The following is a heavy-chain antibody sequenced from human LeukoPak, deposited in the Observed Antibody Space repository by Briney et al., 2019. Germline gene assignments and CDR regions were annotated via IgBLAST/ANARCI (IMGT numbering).Heavy chain of an antibody. V-gene: IGHV3-74*01. D-gene: IGHD6-13*01. CDR2: INSEGSRT. J-gene: IGHJ5*02. CDR1: GFTFSTYW. CDR3: ARVVAAGTNRFDP. Sequence: GGSLRLSCAASGFTFSTYWMYWVRQAPGKGLVWVSRINSEGSRTSYADSVKGRVTISRDNAKNTLYLQMNSLRAEDTAVYFCARVVAAGTNRFDPWGQGTLVTVSS.